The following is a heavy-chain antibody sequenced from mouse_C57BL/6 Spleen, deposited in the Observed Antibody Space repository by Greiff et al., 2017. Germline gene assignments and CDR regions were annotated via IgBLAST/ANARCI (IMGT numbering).Heavy chain of an antibody. D-gene: IGHD2-4*01. Sequence: VQLQQPGAELVRPGSSVKLSCKASGYTFTSYWMHWVKQRPIQGLEWIGNIDPSDSETHYNQKFKDKATLTVDKSSSTAYMQLSSLTSEDSAVYYCARGGTMITHFDYWGQGTTLTVSS. J-gene: IGHJ2*01. CDR2: IDPSDSET. CDR1: GYTFTSYW. CDR3: ARGGTMITHFDY. V-gene: IGHV1-52*01.